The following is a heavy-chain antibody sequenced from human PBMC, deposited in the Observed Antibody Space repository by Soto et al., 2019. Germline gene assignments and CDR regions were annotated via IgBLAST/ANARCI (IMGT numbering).Heavy chain of an antibody. D-gene: IGHD4-17*01. CDR2: IWYDGSNK. CDR3: ARERRTTGFDP. CDR1: GFTFSSYG. V-gene: IGHV3-33*01. Sequence: QVQLVESGGGVVQPWRSLRLSCAASGFTFSSYGMHWVRQAPGKGLEWVAVIWYDGSNKYYADSVKGRFTISRDNSKNTLYLEMNSLGAEDTAVYYCARERRTTGFDPWGQGTLVTVAS. J-gene: IGHJ5*02.